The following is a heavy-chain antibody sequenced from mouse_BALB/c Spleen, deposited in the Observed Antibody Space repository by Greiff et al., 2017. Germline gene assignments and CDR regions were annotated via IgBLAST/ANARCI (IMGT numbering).Heavy chain of an antibody. CDR1: GYAFSSSW. D-gene: IGHD1-1*02. J-gene: IGHJ3*01. V-gene: IGHV1-82*01. CDR2: IYPGDGDT. CDR3: ASRGGIGFAY. Sequence: QVQLKESGPELVKPGASVKISCKASGYAFSSSWMNWVKQRPGQGLEWIGRIYPGDGDTNYNGKFKGKATLTADKSSSTAYMQLSSLTSVDSAVYFCASRGGIGFAYWGQGTLVTVSA.